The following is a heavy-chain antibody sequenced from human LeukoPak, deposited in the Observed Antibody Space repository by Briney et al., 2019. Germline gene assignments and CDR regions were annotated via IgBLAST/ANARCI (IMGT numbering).Heavy chain of an antibody. CDR2: ISSISSSTI. Sequence: GGSLRLSCAASGFTFSSYSMNWVRQAPGKGLEWVSYISSISSSTIYYADSVKGRFTISRDNAKNSLYLQMNSLGAEDTAVYYCARRVGGSRMVRGVKGFDYWGQGTLVTVSS. CDR1: GFTFSSYS. V-gene: IGHV3-48*01. D-gene: IGHD3-10*01. J-gene: IGHJ4*02. CDR3: ARRVGGSRMVRGVKGFDY.